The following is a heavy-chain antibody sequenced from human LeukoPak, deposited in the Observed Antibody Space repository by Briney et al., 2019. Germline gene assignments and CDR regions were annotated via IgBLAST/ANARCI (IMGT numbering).Heavy chain of an antibody. CDR3: ARHNQWLTPGNAFDI. V-gene: IGHV4-30-4*08. D-gene: IGHD6-19*01. CDR1: GGSISSGDYY. CDR2: IYYSGST. J-gene: IGHJ3*02. Sequence: SQTLSLTCTVSGGSISSGDYYWSWIRQPPGKGLEWIGYIYYSGSTYYNPSLKSRVTISVDTSKNQFSLKLSSVTAADTAVYYCARHNQWLTPGNAFDIWGQGTMVTVSS.